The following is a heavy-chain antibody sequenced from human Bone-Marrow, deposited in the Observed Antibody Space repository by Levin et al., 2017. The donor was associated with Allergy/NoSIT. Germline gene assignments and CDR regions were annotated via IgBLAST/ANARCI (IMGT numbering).Heavy chain of an antibody. D-gene: IGHD2/OR15-2a*01. CDR3: VRGIIGDVRVAHKEAYDV. J-gene: IGHJ3*01. CDR1: GFTFSDYS. Sequence: PGGSLRLSCIVSGFTFSDYSIYWVRQAPGKGLEWISSISSDSSDLYYAYSVKGRFTISRANAKTSLNLQVRSLSADATAVYHCVRGIIGDVRVAHKEAYDVWGQGTMVTVSS. CDR2: ISSDSSDL. V-gene: IGHV3-21*01.